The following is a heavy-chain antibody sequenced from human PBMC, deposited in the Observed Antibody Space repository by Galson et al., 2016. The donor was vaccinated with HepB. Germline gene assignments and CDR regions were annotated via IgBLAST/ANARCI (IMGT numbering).Heavy chain of an antibody. V-gene: IGHV4-59*01. D-gene: IGHD6-19*01. CDR1: GASISGYY. CDR2: IYYSRRT. Sequence: ETLSLNCPVSGASISGYYLSWIRQPPGKGLAWLGYIYYSRRTNYNPSLTSRVTISVDTTKNQFSLKLSSVTAADTAVQYCARDDSGGWYGFHYGMDVWGQGTTVTVSS. CDR3: ARDDSGGWYGFHYGMDV. J-gene: IGHJ6*02.